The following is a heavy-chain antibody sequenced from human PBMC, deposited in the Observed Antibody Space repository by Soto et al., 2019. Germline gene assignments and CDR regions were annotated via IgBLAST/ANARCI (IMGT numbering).Heavy chain of an antibody. V-gene: IGHV3-30-3*01. D-gene: IGHD2-2*01. J-gene: IGHJ4*02. CDR3: ARDGGGEGYCSSTSCYLFDY. CDR2: ISYDGSNK. Sequence: QVQLVESGGGVVQPGRSLRLSCAASGFTFSSYAMHWVRQAPGKGLEWVAVISYDGSNKYYADSVKGRFTISRDNSKNTLYLQMNSRRAEDTAVYYCARDGGGEGYCSSTSCYLFDYWGQGTLVTVSS. CDR1: GFTFSSYA.